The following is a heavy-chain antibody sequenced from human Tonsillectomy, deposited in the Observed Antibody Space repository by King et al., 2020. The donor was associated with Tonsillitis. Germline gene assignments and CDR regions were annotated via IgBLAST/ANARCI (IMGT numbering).Heavy chain of an antibody. CDR2: ISRSGSAI. CDR3: AGDCYSYGCGYYYYYYMDV. J-gene: IGHJ6*03. Sequence: VQLVESGGGLVQPGGSLRLACAASGFTFSSYEMNWVRQAPGKGLERVSYISRSGSAIYYADSVKGRFTISRDNAKNSLYLQMDSLRAEDTAVYYCAGDCYSYGCGYYYYYYMDVWGKGTTVTVSS. V-gene: IGHV3-48*03. CDR1: GFTFSSYE. D-gene: IGHD3-16*02.